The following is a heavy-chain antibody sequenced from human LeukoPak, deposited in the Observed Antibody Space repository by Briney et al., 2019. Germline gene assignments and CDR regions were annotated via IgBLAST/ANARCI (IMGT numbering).Heavy chain of an antibody. Sequence: GASVKVSCKASGYTFTSNYIHWVRQAPGQGLEWMGMIYPRDGSTSYAQKFQGRVTITRDTFARTVYLELTSLRSEDTAVYYCARPGASSPGNWFASWGQGTLVTVSS. V-gene: IGHV1-46*01. J-gene: IGHJ5*01. D-gene: IGHD6-13*01. CDR2: IYPRDGST. CDR1: GYTFTSNY. CDR3: ARPGASSPGNWFAS.